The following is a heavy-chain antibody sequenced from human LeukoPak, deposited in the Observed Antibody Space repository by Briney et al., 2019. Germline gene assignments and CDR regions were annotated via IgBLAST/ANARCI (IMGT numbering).Heavy chain of an antibody. J-gene: IGHJ6*02. CDR3: AKDLRGDDYYYYGMDV. CDR2: ISGSGGST. V-gene: IGHV3-23*01. CDR1: GFTFSSYA. Sequence: TGGSLRLSCAASGFTFSSYAMSWVRQAPGKGLEWVSAISGSGGSTYYADSVKGRFTISRDNSKNTLYLQMNSLRAEDTAVYYCAKDLRGDDYYYYGMDVWGQGTTVTVSS.